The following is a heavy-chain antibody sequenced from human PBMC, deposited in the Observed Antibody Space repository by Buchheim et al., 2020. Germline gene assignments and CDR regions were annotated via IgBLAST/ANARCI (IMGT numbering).Heavy chain of an antibody. CDR1: GFTFSSYG. Sequence: QVQLVESGGGVVQPGRSLRLSCAASGFTFSSYGMHWVRQAPGKGLEWVAVIWYYGSNKYYADSVKGRFTISRDNSKNTLYLQMNSLRAEDTAVYYCARGIGLAELDYWGQGTL. CDR3: ARGIGLAELDY. J-gene: IGHJ4*02. V-gene: IGHV3-33*01. CDR2: IWYYGSNK. D-gene: IGHD3-10*01.